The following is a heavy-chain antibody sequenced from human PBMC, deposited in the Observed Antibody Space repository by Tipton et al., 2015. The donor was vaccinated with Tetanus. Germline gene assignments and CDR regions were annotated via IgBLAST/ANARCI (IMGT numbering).Heavy chain of an antibody. CDR3: ASGSALDY. CDR2: ISSTSSYI. J-gene: IGHJ4*02. V-gene: IGHV3-21*01. Sequence: SLRLSCAASGFIFSSYSMNWVRQAPGKGPEWVSSISSTSSYIYYADSLKGRFTISRDNAKNSLYLQMDSLRVEDTAVYYCASGSALDYWGQGILVTVSS. CDR1: GFIFSSYS.